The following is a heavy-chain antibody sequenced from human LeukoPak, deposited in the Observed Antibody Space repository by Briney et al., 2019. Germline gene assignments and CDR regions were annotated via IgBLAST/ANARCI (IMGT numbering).Heavy chain of an antibody. CDR3: AKDWGPCSGGDCYTPPSVLDY. V-gene: IGHV3-23*01. J-gene: IGHJ4*02. Sequence: PGGSLRLSCAASGFSFSNDAMSWVRQAPGKGLEWVSAMSGSGDSTYYAESVKGRFTISRDNSKNTLYLQMNSLRAEDTAVYYCAKDWGPCSGGDCYTPPSVLDYWVQGTLVTVSS. CDR2: MSGSGDST. CDR1: GFSFSNDA. D-gene: IGHD2-15*01.